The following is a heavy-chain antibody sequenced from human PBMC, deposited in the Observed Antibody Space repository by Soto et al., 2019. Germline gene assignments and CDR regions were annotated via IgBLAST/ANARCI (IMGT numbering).Heavy chain of an antibody. D-gene: IGHD2-2*01. J-gene: IGHJ4*02. CDR3: SKDGLPAAYRDHMDY. CDR1: GFTFSSYA. V-gene: IGHV3-23*01. Sequence: GGSLRLSCAASGFTFSSYAMSWVRQAPGKGLEWVSAISGSGGSTYYADSVKGRFTISRDNSKNTLYLQMNSLRAEDTAVYYCSKDGLPAAYRDHMDYWGQGTLVTVSS. CDR2: ISGSGGST.